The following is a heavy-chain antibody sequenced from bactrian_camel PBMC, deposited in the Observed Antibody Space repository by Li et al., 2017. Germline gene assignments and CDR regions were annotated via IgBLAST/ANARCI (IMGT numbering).Heavy chain of an antibody. V-gene: IGHV3S1*01. D-gene: IGHD3*01. CDR1: GSIDGTNC. Sequence: HVQLVESGGGSVQAGGSLTLSCEHSGSIDGTNCIGWVRQYPGKEREGVATIVTFGGTTYYDGSVTGRFTISQDNTKNVMSLEMNDLKPEDTAMYYCAAGSSRGVPFRERGYPYWGQGTQVTVS. CDR3: AAGSSRGVPFRERGYPY. J-gene: IGHJ4*01. CDR2: IVTFGGTT.